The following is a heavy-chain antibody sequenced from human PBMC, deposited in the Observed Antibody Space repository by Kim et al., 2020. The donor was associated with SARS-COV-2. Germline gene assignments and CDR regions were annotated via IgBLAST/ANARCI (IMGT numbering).Heavy chain of an antibody. CDR1: GFTFSSYG. V-gene: IGHV3-30*18. CDR3: AKDDGDTMIVVPLDYYYYYGMDV. J-gene: IGHJ6*02. Sequence: GGSLRLSCAASGFTFSSYGMHWVRQAPGKGLEWVAVISYDGSNKYYADSVKGRFTISRDNSKNTLYLQMNSLRAEDTAVYYCAKDDGDTMIVVPLDYYYYYGMDVWGQGTTVTVSS. CDR2: ISYDGSNK. D-gene: IGHD3-22*01.